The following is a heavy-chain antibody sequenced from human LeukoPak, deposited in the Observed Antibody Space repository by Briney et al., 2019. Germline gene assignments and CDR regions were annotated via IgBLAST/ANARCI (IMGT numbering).Heavy chain of an antibody. CDR1: GFTFSSYA. CDR3: ARDILRWQSSGGIDY. V-gene: IGHV3-64*01. CDR2: ISSNGGST. J-gene: IGHJ4*02. D-gene: IGHD3-10*01. Sequence: GGSLRLSCAASGFTFSSYAMYWVRQAPGKGLEYVSAISSNGGSTYYANSVKGRFTISRDNSKNTLYLQMGSLRAEDMAVYYCARDILRWQSSGGIDYWGQGTLVTVSS.